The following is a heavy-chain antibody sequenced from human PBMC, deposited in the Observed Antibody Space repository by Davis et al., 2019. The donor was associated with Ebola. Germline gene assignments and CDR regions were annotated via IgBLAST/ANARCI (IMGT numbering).Heavy chain of an antibody. V-gene: IGHV1-2*04. Sequence: ASVKVSCKASGYTFTSYYMHWVRQAPGQGLEWMGWINPNSGGTNYAQKFQGWVTMTRDTSISTAYMELSRLGSDDTAVYYCARGGGAMIVVAFDAIDIWGQGTMVTVSS. D-gene: IGHD3-22*01. CDR3: ARGGGAMIVVAFDAIDI. CDR2: INPNSGGT. CDR1: GYTFTSYY. J-gene: IGHJ3*02.